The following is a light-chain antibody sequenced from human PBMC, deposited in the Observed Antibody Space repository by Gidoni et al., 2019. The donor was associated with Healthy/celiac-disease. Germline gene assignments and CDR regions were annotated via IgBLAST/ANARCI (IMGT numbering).Light chain of an antibody. CDR3: QQSYSTPLT. CDR2: SAS. J-gene: IGKJ4*01. V-gene: IGKV1-39*01. CDR1: QSISSY. Sequence: DIQMTQSPPSLSASVGDRVTITCRASQSISSYLNWYQQKPGKAPKLLIYSASSLQSGVPSRFSGSGSGTDFTLTISSLQPEDFAIYYCQQSYSTPLTFGGGTKVEIK.